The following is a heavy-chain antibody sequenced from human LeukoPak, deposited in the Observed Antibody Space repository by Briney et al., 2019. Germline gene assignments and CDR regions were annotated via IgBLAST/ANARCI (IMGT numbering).Heavy chain of an antibody. D-gene: IGHD5-24*01. CDR2: IIPIFGTA. CDR1: GGTFISYA. V-gene: IGHV1-69*05. J-gene: IGHJ4*02. CDR3: ASHPRDGYSFDY. Sequence: SVKVSCKASGGTFISYAISWVRPAPGQGLEWMGGIIPIFGTANYAQKFQGRVTINTDESTSTAYMELSSLRSEDTAVYYCASHPRDGYSFDYWGQGTLVTVSS.